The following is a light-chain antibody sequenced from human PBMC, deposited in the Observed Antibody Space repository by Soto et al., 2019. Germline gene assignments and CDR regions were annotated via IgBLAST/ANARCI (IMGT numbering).Light chain of an antibody. V-gene: IGKV1-39*01. J-gene: IGKJ4*01. Sequence: DIQMTQSPSSLSASVGDRVTITCRASQSISSYLNWYQHKPGKAPNLLIYTASSLQSGVPSRFSGSGSGTDFTLTISSLQPEDFATYYCQQSYITPLTFGGGTKVEIK. CDR1: QSISSY. CDR3: QQSYITPLT. CDR2: TAS.